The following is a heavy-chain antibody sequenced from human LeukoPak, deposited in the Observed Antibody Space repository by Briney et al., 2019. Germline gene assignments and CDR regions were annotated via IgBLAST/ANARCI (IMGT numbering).Heavy chain of an antibody. CDR2: ISWNSGSI. V-gene: IGHV3-9*01. J-gene: IGHJ4*02. CDR1: GFTFDDYA. D-gene: IGHD2-2*02. CDR3: AKATLGYCSSTSCYIDY. Sequence: GGSLRLSCAASGFTFDDYAVHWVRQAPGKGLEWVSGISWNSGSIGYADSVKGRFTISRDNAKNSLYLQMNSLRAEDTALYYCAKATLGYCSSTSCYIDYWGQGTLVTVSS.